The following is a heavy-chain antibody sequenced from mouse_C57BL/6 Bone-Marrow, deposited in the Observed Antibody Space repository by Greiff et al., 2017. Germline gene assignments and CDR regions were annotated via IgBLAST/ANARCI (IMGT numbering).Heavy chain of an antibody. CDR1: GYSFTGYY. CDR3: AREGDYDYDGGYFDV. CDR2: INPSTGGT. V-gene: IGHV1-42*01. Sequence: EVKLMESGPELVKPGASVKISCKASGYSFTGYYMNWVKQSPEKSLEWIGEINPSTGGTTYNQKFKAKATLTVDKSSSTAYMQLKSLTSEDTAVYYCAREGDYDYDGGYFDVWGTGTTVTVSS. J-gene: IGHJ1*03. D-gene: IGHD2-4*01.